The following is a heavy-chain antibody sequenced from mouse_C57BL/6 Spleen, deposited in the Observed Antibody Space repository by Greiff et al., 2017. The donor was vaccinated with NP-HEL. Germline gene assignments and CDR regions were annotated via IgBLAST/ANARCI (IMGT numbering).Heavy chain of an antibody. Sequence: VQLQQSGAELVKPGASVKISCKASGYAFSSYWMNWVKQRPGKGLEWIGQIYPGDGDTNYNGKFKGKATLTADKSSSTAYMQLSSLTSEDSAVYCCARYWTGYSYWYFDVWGTGTTVTVSA. V-gene: IGHV1-80*01. J-gene: IGHJ1*03. CDR2: IYPGDGDT. D-gene: IGHD2-3*01. CDR1: GYAFSSYW. CDR3: ARYWTGYSYWYFDV.